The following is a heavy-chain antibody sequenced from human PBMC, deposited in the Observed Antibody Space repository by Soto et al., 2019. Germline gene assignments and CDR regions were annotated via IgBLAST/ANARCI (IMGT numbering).Heavy chain of an antibody. D-gene: IGHD5-12*01. V-gene: IGHV3-23*01. Sequence: EVQLLESGGGLVQPGGSLRLSCAASGFTFSSYAMSWVRQAPGKGLEWVSAISGSGGSTYYADSVKGRFTISRDKSKNTLYLQMNSLGDEDTAVYYCAKAASGYDYRGWFDPWGQGTLVTVSS. CDR1: GFTFSSYA. CDR3: AKAASGYDYRGWFDP. J-gene: IGHJ5*02. CDR2: ISGSGGST.